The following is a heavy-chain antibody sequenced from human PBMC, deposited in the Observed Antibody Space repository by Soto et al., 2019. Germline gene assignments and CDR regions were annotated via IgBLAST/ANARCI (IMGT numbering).Heavy chain of an antibody. J-gene: IGHJ4*02. CDR3: ATSIGALNEY. Sequence: GGSLRLSCLTSGFTFSSSAMTWVRQAPGKGLDWVSAITESGDGTFYADSVKGRFTISRDNSKNTLLLQMNSLTIEDTALYYCATSIGALNEYWGQGILVTVSS. CDR2: ITESGDGT. CDR1: GFTFSSSA. V-gene: IGHV3-23*01. D-gene: IGHD3-16*01.